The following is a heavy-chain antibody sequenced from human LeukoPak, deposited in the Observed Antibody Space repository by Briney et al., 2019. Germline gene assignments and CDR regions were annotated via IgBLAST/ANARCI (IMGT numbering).Heavy chain of an antibody. CDR1: GYTFTSYG. J-gene: IGHJ4*02. V-gene: IGHV1-18*01. D-gene: IGHD2-8*02. CDR2: ISAYNGNT. Sequence: ASVKVSCKASGYTFTSYGISWVRQAPGQGLEWMGWISAYNGNTNYAQKLQGRVTMTTGTSTSTAYMELRSLRSDDTAVYYCALGVYAPWGGGSFDYWGQGTLVTVSS. CDR3: ALGVYAPWGGGSFDY.